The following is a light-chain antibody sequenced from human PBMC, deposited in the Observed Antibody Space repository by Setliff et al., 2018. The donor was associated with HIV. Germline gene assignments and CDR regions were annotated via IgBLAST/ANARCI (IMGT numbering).Light chain of an antibody. CDR1: SSDVGGYNF. CDR2: DVS. Sequence: QSVLAQPASVSGSPGQSITISCTGTSSDVGGYNFVSWYQHHPGKAPILMIYDVSTRPSGVSNRFSGPKSDNTASLTISGLQAEDEADYYCSSYTSSSTLNVFGTGTKVTVL. J-gene: IGLJ1*01. CDR3: SSYTSSSTLNV. V-gene: IGLV2-14*03.